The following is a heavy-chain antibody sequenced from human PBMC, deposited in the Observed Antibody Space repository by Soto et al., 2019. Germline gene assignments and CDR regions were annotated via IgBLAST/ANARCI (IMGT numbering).Heavy chain of an antibody. V-gene: IGHV4-31*03. D-gene: IGHD6-6*01. J-gene: IGHJ4*02. Sequence: SETLSLTCTVSGGSISSGGYYWSWIRQHPGKGLEWIGYIYYSGSTYYNPSLKSRVTISVDTSKNQFSLKLSSVTAADTAVYYCARVGIAARRGIYYWGQGTLVTVSS. CDR3: ARVGIAARRGIYY. CDR2: IYYSGST. CDR1: GGSISSGGYY.